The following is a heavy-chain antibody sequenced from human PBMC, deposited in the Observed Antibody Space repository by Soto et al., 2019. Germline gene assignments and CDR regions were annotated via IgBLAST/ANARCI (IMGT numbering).Heavy chain of an antibody. V-gene: IGHV3-66*01. D-gene: IGHD6-19*01. Sequence: GSLRLSCAASEFTVNSKYMSWVRQAPGKGLEWVSVIYSGGTTKYAASVKGRFIISTDNSKNTVYLQMNSLRPEDTAVYYCATSPGNGGWYSYLDYWGPGTLVTASS. J-gene: IGHJ4*02. CDR1: EFTVNSKY. CDR3: ATSPGNGGWYSYLDY. CDR2: IYSGGTT.